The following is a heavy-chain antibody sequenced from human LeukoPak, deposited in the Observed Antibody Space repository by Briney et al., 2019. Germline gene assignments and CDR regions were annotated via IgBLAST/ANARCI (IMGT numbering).Heavy chain of an antibody. J-gene: IGHJ3*02. CDR2: IYYSGST. CDR3: ARGAGRDAFDI. V-gene: IGHV4-59*01. CDR1: GGSISSYY. Sequence: SETLSLTCTVSGGSISSYYWSWIRQPPGKGLEWIGYIYYSGSTNYNPSLKSRVTISVNTSKNQFSLKLSSVTAADTAVYYCARGAGRDAFDIWGQGTMVTVSS. D-gene: IGHD6-19*01.